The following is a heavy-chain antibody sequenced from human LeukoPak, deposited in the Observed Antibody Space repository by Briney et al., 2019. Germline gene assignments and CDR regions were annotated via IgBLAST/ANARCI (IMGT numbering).Heavy chain of an antibody. V-gene: IGHV1-18*04. D-gene: IGHD2/OR15-2a*01. CDR2: VSAYNGKT. Sequence: ASVRVSCKASGYTFTSYYVHWVRQAPGQGLEWMGWVSAYNGKTNYAQSLQDRVTMTTDTSTSTVYMELRSLRSDDTALYYCARVDTFLPTHYFDPWGQGTLVTVSS. CDR1: GYTFTSYY. J-gene: IGHJ5*02. CDR3: ARVDTFLPTHYFDP.